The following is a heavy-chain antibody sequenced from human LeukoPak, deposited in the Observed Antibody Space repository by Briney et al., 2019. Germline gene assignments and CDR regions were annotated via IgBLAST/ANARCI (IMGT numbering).Heavy chain of an antibody. V-gene: IGHV4-39*07. J-gene: IGHJ4*02. CDR3: ARVRRGGTEDY. CDR2: TYYSGST. CDR1: GGSISSSSYY. Sequence: SETLSLTCTVSGGSISSSSYYWGWIRQPPGKGLEWIGSTYYSGSTYYNPSLKSRVTISVDTSKNQFSLKLSSVTAADTAVYYCARVRRGGTEDYWGQGTLVTVSS. D-gene: IGHD3/OR15-3a*01.